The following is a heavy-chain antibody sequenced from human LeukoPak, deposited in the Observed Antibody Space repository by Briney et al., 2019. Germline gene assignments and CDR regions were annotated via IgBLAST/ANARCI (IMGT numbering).Heavy chain of an antibody. CDR1: GGSISGYH. CDR2: IFYSGST. D-gene: IGHD5-24*01. CDR3: ARLRRDGYNYLDY. J-gene: IGHJ4*02. V-gene: IGHV4-59*08. Sequence: SETLSLTCTVSGGSISGYHWSWIRQPPGKGLEWIGFIFYSGSTNYNPSLKSRVTISVDTSKNQFSLKLTSVTAADTAVYYCARLRRDGYNYLDYWGQGTLVSVSS.